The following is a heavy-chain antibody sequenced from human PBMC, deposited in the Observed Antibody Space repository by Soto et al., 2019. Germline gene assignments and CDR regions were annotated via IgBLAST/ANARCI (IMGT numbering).Heavy chain of an antibody. CDR3: TRSYRGSQYYYYGMDV. CDR2: IKSDGTST. Sequence: GGSLRLSCXASGFTFSSYWMHWDLQVPGKGLVWVSRIKSDGTSTSYADSVKGRFTISRDNAKNTLYLQMNSLRAEDTAVYYCTRSYRGSQYYYYGMDVWGQGTTVTVSS. CDR1: GFTFSSYW. J-gene: IGHJ6*02. D-gene: IGHD1-26*01. V-gene: IGHV3-74*01.